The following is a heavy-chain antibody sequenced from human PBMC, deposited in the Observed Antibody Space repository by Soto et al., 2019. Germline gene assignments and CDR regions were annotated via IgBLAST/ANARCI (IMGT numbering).Heavy chain of an antibody. CDR3: ARTPNNGRAGVYGMDV. D-gene: IGHD2-8*01. CDR2: IDGDSGDT. V-gene: IGHV1-2*04. J-gene: IGHJ6*02. Sequence: QVQLVQSGAEVKKPGASVKVSCKASGYTFTNYYIHWVRQAPGQGLEWMGWIDGDSGDTKDAQKFQGWVTMTRDTSINTAYMELSRLTSDDTDVYYCARTPNNGRAGVYGMDVWGQGTTVTVSS. CDR1: GYTFTNYY.